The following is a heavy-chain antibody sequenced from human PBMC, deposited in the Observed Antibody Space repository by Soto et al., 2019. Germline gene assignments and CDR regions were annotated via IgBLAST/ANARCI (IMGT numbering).Heavy chain of an antibody. Sequence: GGSLRLSCAASGFTFSSYAMSWVRQAPGKGLEWVSVISVIGGSTYYADSVKGRFTISRDNSKNTLYLQMNSLRAEDTAVYYCAKGKHRYYDSSGYKFHNWFDPWGQGTLVTVSS. CDR3: AKGKHRYYDSSGYKFHNWFDP. CDR1: GFTFSSYA. D-gene: IGHD3-22*01. V-gene: IGHV3-23*01. J-gene: IGHJ5*02. CDR2: ISVIGGST.